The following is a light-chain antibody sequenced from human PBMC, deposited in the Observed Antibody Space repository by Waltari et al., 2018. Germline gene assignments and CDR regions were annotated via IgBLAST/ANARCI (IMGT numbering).Light chain of an antibody. CDR1: QSVTNY. CDR3: QQRSNWPRT. Sequence: ERATLSCRASQSVTNYLAWYQQKPGQAPRVLIYSASNRATGVPARFSGSGSGTDFTLTISSLEPEDFAVYYCQQRSNWPRTFGQGTKVEVK. CDR2: SAS. J-gene: IGKJ1*01. V-gene: IGKV3-11*01.